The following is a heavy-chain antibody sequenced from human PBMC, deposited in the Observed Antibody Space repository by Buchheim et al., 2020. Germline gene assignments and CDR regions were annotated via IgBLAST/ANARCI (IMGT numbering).Heavy chain of an antibody. CDR2: ISYDGSNK. V-gene: IGHV3-30-3*01. D-gene: IGHD3-3*01. Sequence: QVQLVESGGGVVQPGRSLRLSCAASGFTFSSYAMHWVRQAPGKGLEWVAVISYDGSNKYYADSVKGRFTISRDNSKNTLYLQMNSLRAEDTAVYYCARDGPVLRFLEWFPDYYYYGMDVWGQGTT. CDR1: GFTFSSYA. J-gene: IGHJ6*02. CDR3: ARDGPVLRFLEWFPDYYYYGMDV.